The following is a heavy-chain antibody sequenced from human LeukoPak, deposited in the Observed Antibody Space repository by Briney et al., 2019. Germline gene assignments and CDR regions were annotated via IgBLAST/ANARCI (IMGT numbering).Heavy chain of an antibody. CDR2: INHSGST. D-gene: IGHD6-6*01. CDR3: ARGSIAARLGV. V-gene: IGHV4-34*01. Sequence: KPSETLTLTCAVYGGSFSGYYWSWIRQPPGKGLEWIGEINHSGSTNYNPSLKSRVTISVDTSKNQFSLKLSSVTAADTAVYYCARGSIAARLGVWGKGTTVTVSS. CDR1: GGSFSGYY. J-gene: IGHJ6*04.